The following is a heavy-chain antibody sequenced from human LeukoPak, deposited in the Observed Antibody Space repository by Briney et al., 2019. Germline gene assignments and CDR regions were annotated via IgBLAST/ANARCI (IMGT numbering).Heavy chain of an antibody. J-gene: IGHJ5*02. CDR3: ARDKGYGSGNTGYNWFDP. CDR1: GGSISSSNW. V-gene: IGHV4-4*02. CDR2: IYHSGST. Sequence: NSSETLSLTCAVSGGSISSSNWWSWVRQPPGKGLEWIGEIYHSGSTNYNPSLKSRVTISVDKSKNQFSLKLSSVTAADTAVYYCARDKGYGSGNTGYNWFDPWGQGTLVTVSS. D-gene: IGHD3-10*01.